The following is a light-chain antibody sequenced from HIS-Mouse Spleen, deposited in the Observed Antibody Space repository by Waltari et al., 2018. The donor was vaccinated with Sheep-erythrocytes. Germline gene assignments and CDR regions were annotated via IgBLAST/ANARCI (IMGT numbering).Light chain of an antibody. J-gene: IGLJ2*01. V-gene: IGLV4-69*01. CDR2: LNSDGSH. CDR3: QTWGTGIHVV. CDR1: A. Sequence: QLVLTQSPSASASLGAYAIAWHQQQPEKGPRYLMKLNSDGSHSKGDGIPDRFSGSSSGAERYLTISSLQSEDEADYYCQTWGTGIHVVFGGGTKLTVL.